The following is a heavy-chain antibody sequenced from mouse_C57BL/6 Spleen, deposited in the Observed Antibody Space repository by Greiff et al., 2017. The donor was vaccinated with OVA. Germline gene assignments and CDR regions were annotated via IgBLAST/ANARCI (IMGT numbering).Heavy chain of an antibody. CDR2: IDPETGGT. J-gene: IGHJ4*01. V-gene: IGHV1-15*01. Sequence: HVQLQQSGAELVRPGASVTLSCKASGYTFTDYEMHWVKQTPVHGLEWIGAIDPETGGTAYNQKFKGKAILTADKSSSTAYMELLSLTSEDSAVYYCTRGSSGSMDYWGQGTSVTVSS. D-gene: IGHD3-2*02. CDR1: GYTFTDYE. CDR3: TRGSSGSMDY.